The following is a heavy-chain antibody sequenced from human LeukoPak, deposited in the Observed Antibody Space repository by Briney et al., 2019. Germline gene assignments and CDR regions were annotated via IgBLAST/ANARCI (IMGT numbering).Heavy chain of an antibody. CDR3: ARAQYSSSWYHLDY. CDR2: ISAYNGNT. D-gene: IGHD6-13*01. Sequence: ASVKVSCKASGYTFTSYGISWVRQAPGQGLEWMGWISAYNGNTNYAQKLQGRVTMTTDTSTSTAYMELRSLRSDDTAVDYCARAQYSSSWYHLDYWGQGTLVTVSS. CDR1: GYTFTSYG. J-gene: IGHJ4*02. V-gene: IGHV1-18*01.